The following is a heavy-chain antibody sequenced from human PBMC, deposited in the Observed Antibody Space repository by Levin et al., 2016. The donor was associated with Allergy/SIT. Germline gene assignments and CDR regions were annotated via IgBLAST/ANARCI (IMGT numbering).Heavy chain of an antibody. J-gene: IGHJ6*02. CDR2: ISGSGAST. Sequence: GGSLRLSCAASGFTFNDYAMHWVRQAPGKGLEWVSAISGSGASTNYADSVKGRFTISRDKSKNTLSLQMNSLRAEDTAVYYCSKVGGYSYGSLDYYYAMDVWGQGTTVTVSS. D-gene: IGHD5-18*01. CDR1: GFTFNDYA. CDR3: SKVGGYSYGSLDYYYAMDV. V-gene: IGHV3-23*01.